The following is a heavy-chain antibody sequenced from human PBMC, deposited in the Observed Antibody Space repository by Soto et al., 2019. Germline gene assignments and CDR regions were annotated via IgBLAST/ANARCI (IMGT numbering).Heavy chain of an antibody. CDR3: AKGLDYYGMDV. D-gene: IGHD2-21*01. V-gene: IGHV3-9*01. CDR2: ISANGDTI. J-gene: IGHJ6*02. CDR1: GFTVDDYA. Sequence: GGSLRLSCVASGFTVDDYAMHWVRQAPGKGLEWVSGISANGDTIDYADSVKGRFTISRENAKNSLYLQMNSLRAGDTAVYYCAKGLDYYGMDVWGQGTTVTVSS.